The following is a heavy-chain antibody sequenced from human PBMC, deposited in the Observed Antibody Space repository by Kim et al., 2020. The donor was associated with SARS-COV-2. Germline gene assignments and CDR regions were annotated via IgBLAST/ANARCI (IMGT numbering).Heavy chain of an antibody. V-gene: IGHV1-69*13. D-gene: IGHD3-22*01. CDR1: GVTFSSYA. J-gene: IGHJ6*02. Sequence: SVKVSCKASGVTFSSYAISWVRQAPGQGLVWMIVIHPIFGKANYAQKLQVRVTITADESTSTAYMELSSLRSEDTAVYYCARGAYYYDRSGYFVGRYYYYGMDVWGQGTTVTVSS. CDR2: IHPIFGKA. CDR3: ARGAYYYDRSGYFVGRYYYYGMDV.